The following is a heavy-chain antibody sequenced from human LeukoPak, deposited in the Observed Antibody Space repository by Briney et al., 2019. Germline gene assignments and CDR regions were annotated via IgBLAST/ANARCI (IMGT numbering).Heavy chain of an antibody. CDR1: GYTFTSYG. CDR2: INAYNGDT. V-gene: IGHV1-18*01. Sequence: ASVKVSCTASGYTFTSYGISWVRQAPGQGLEWMGWINAYNGDTNYAQMLQGRVTMTTDTSTSTAYMELRSLRSDDTAVYYCARWAGRLISSSWLDYWGQGTLVTVSS. D-gene: IGHD6-13*01. CDR3: ARWAGRLISSSWLDY. J-gene: IGHJ4*02.